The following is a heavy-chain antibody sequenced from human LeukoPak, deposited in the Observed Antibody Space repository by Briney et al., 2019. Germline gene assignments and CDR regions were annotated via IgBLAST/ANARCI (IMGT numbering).Heavy chain of an antibody. CDR3: ARCSRSSTDCYSAFDI. V-gene: IGHV3-20*04. J-gene: IGHJ3*02. CDR2: ITNWNGGST. Sequence: GGSLRLSCEASGFTFDDYGMSWVRQSTGKGLEWVSAITNWNGGSTGYADSVRGRFTISRDNAENSLYLQMNSLRAEDTALYYCARCSRSSTDCYSAFDIWGQGTMVTVSS. D-gene: IGHD2-2*02. CDR1: GFTFDDYG.